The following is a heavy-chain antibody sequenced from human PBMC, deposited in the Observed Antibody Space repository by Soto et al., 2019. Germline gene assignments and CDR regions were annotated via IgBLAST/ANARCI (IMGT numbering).Heavy chain of an antibody. J-gene: IGHJ4*02. CDR2: IYPGDSDT. D-gene: IGHD3-16*01. Sequence: GESLKISCQVSGYSFTTKWVGWVRQMPGKGLEWMGMIYPGDSDTRYRPSFECLVTISADRSTSTAYLLWNTLKPSDTAIYSCARFYAPYSNTFPKDDWGQGSKVTAAS. V-gene: IGHV5-51*01. CDR3: ARFYAPYSNTFPKDD. CDR1: GYSFTTKW.